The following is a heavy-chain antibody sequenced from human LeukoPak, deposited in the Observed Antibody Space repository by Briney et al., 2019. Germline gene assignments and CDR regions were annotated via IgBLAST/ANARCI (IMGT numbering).Heavy chain of an antibody. CDR1: GTIFTGYW. D-gene: IGHD1-26*01. J-gene: IGHJ6*03. V-gene: IGHV5-51*01. CDR2: IYPDDSDT. CDR3: VRVRVGASASDYHFYYMDV. Sequence: GESLQISCKGSGTIFTGYWIGWVRQLPRKGLEWMGIIYPDDSDTRYSPSFQGQVTISADKSISTAYLQWSSLKASDTAVYYCVRVRVGASASDYHFYYMDVWGKGTTVTISS.